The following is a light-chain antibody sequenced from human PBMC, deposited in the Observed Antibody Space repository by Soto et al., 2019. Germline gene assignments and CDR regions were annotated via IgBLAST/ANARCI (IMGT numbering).Light chain of an antibody. CDR1: QSVSSNY. CDR2: GAS. Sequence: EIVLTQSPGTLSLYQGERATLSCRASQSVSSNYLAWYQQKPGQAPRLLIYGASTRATGIPDRFSGSGSGTDFTLTISRLEPEDFAVYYCQQYGSSGFTFGPGTNVDI. V-gene: IGKV3-20*01. CDR3: QQYGSSGFT. J-gene: IGKJ3*01.